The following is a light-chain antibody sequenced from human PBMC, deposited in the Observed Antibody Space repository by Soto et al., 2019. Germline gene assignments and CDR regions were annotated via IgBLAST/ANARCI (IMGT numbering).Light chain of an antibody. CDR2: DVS. CDR3: SSYTSSSTRV. V-gene: IGLV2-14*01. CDR1: SSDVGGYNY. J-gene: IGLJ1*01. Sequence: SVLTQPASVSGSPGQSITISCTVTSSDVGGYNYVSWYQQHPGKAPKLIIFDVSDRPSGVSNRFSGSKSGNTASLTISGLQAEDEADYYCSSYTSSSTRVFGTGTKVTVL.